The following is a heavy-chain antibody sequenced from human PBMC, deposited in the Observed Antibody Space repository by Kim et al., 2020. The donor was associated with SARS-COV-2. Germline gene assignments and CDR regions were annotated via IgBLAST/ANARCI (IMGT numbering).Heavy chain of an antibody. J-gene: IGHJ4*02. Sequence: NSGGTRFSQKFQGRVTVTRDTSISTAYMELRGLRSDDTAVYYCSKSRAFDYWGQGTLVTVSS. CDR3: SKSRAFDY. V-gene: IGHV1-2*02. D-gene: IGHD1-26*01. CDR2: NSGGT.